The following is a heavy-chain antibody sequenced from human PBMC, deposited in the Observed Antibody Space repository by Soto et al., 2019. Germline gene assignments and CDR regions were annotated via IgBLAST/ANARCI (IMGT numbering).Heavy chain of an antibody. CDR2: INHSGNT. Sequence: SETLSLTCAVYRGSFSGYYWTWIRQPPGKGLEWIGEINHSGNTNYSPSLKRRVTLSLDTSKNQFSLKLSYVTAADTAVYYCATGNVDSMLEYWGQGTQVTVSS. CDR3: ATGNVDSMLEY. J-gene: IGHJ4*02. CDR1: RGSFSGYY. V-gene: IGHV4-34*01. D-gene: IGHD3-3*01.